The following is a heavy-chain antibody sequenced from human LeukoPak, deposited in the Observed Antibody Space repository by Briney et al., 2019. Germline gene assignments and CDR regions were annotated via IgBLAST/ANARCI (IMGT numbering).Heavy chain of an antibody. J-gene: IGHJ3*02. CDR3: TTRYCSGASCYDDAFDI. V-gene: IGHV3-15*01. D-gene: IGHD2-2*01. CDR1: GFSFSDTW. Sequence: PGGSLRLSCAASGFSFSDTWMIWVRQAPGKGLEWVGRIKRKTDDGRIDYAAPVKGRFSIPRDDSTNTLYLQMNSLKIEDAAVYYCTTRYCSGASCYDDAFDIWGQGTMVTVSS. CDR2: IKRKTDDGRI.